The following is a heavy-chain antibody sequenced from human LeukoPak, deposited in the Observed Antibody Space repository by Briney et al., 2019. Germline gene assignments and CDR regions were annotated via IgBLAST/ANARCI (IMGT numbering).Heavy chain of an antibody. Sequence: SETLSLTCTVSGASVSSNYWNWIRQPPGKGLEWIGYVYASGSTRYNPSFKSRVTISVDTSKNQFSLKLNSVTAADTAVYFCARQRGDYDTFTGYYIGYFDYWGQGALVTVSS. CDR3: ARQRGDYDTFTGYYIGYFDY. CDR1: GASVSSNY. J-gene: IGHJ4*02. CDR2: VYASGST. V-gene: IGHV4-4*09. D-gene: IGHD3-9*01.